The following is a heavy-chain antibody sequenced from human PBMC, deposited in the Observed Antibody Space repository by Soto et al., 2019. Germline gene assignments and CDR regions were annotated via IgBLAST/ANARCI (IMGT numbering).Heavy chain of an antibody. CDR2: IHSSGST. D-gene: IGHD7-27*01. J-gene: IGHJ4*02. V-gene: IGHV4-30-4*01. CDR3: ARGLGAGEFYFDY. Sequence: IRQPPGKGLEWIGYIHSSGSTYYNPSLESRLSISLDTSRNQFSLRLDSVTAADTAIYSCARGLGAGEFYFDYWGLGTL.